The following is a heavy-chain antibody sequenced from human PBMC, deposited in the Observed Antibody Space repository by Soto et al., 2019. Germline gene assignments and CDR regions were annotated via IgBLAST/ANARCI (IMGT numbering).Heavy chain of an antibody. D-gene: IGHD1-1*01. CDR1: GFIFSKGW. Sequence: EVQLVESGGGLVKPGGSLRLSCAASGFIFSKGWMSWVRQAPGKGLEWVGRIKSKTDGGTTDYAAPVKGRFTVSRDDSKNTLYLQMNSLKTEDTAVYYCTTDLPPQTGTFDYWGQGTLVTVSS. CDR2: IKSKTDGGTT. CDR3: TTDLPPQTGTFDY. J-gene: IGHJ4*02. V-gene: IGHV3-15*01.